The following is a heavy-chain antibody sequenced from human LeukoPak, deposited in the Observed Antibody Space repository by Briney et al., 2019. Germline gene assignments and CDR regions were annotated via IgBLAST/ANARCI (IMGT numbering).Heavy chain of an antibody. V-gene: IGHV1-69*01. Sequence: SVKVSCKASGGTFSSYAISWVRQAPGQGLEWMGGIIPIFGTANYAQKFQGRVTITADESTGTAYMELSSLRSEDTAVYYCANLLGSSSWIDYWGQGTLVTVSS. D-gene: IGHD6-13*01. CDR3: ANLLGSSSWIDY. CDR1: GGTFSSYA. J-gene: IGHJ4*02. CDR2: IIPIFGTA.